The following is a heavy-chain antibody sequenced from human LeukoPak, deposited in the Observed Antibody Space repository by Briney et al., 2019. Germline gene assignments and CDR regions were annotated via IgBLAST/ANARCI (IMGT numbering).Heavy chain of an antibody. D-gene: IGHD3-10*02. V-gene: IGHV3-43*01. Sequence: GGSLRLSCEASGLSFGDYTMHWVRQAPGKGLEWVSLISRNGAATKYADSVRGRFTISRDNAKNTLYLQMNSLRAEDTAVYYCARERAYVGAFDIWGQGTMVTVSS. CDR3: ARERAYVGAFDI. CDR2: ISRNGAAT. J-gene: IGHJ3*02. CDR1: GLSFGDYT.